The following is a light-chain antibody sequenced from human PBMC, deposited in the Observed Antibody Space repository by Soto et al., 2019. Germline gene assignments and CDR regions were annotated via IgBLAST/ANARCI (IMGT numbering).Light chain of an antibody. V-gene: IGKV3-20*01. J-gene: IGKJ3*01. CDR3: QQYSNSPFT. CDR2: GAS. CDR1: QSFSSSY. Sequence: EIVLTQSPGTLSLSPGERATLSCRASQSFSSSYLAWYQQKPGQAPRLLIYGASSRATGIPDRLSGSGSGTDFTLTISRLEPEDFAVYYCQQYSNSPFTFGPGTKVDIK.